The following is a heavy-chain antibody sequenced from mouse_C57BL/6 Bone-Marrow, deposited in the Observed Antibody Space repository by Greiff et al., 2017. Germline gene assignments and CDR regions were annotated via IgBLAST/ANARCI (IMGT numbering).Heavy chain of an antibody. J-gene: IGHJ3*01. V-gene: IGHV1-81*01. Sequence: QVQLQQSGAELVRPGASVKLSCKASGYTFTSYCINWVKQRTGQGLEWIGRIYPTNGNTYYNEKFKGKATLTADKSSSTAYMQLRRLTSEEAAVYCCARGDDWGVFAYWGQGTLVTVSA. CDR1: GYTFTSYC. D-gene: IGHD4-1*01. CDR2: IYPTNGNT. CDR3: ARGDDWGVFAY.